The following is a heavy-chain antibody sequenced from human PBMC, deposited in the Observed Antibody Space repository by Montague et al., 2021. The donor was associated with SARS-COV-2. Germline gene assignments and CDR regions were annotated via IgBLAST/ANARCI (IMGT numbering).Heavy chain of an antibody. J-gene: IGHJ6*02. D-gene: IGHD3-10*01. CDR2: VYPSGNT. V-gene: IGHV4-61*02. CDR3: ARVRGAALCFGEVGNYGIVV. CDR1: GASVTTGHYY. Sequence: TLSLTCTVSGASVTTGHYYWSWIRQPAGKGLEWIGRVYPSGNTNYNLSLRSRVSISVDMSKNQLSLKLSSVTAADTAVYYCARVRGAALCFGEVGNYGIVVWGQGTTVTVSS.